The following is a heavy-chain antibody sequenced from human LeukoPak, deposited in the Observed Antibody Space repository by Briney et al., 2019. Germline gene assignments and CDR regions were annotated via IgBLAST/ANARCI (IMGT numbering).Heavy chain of an antibody. CDR1: GFTFSSYG. J-gene: IGHJ6*04. V-gene: IGHV3-30*18. CDR3: AKEIDIVVVPAADPSYYYYGMDV. Sequence: GGSLRLSCAASGFTFSSYGMHWVRQAPGKGLEWVAVISYDGSNKYYADSVKGRFTISRDNSKNTLYLQMNSLRAEDTAVYYCAKEIDIVVVPAADPSYYYYGMDVWGKGTTVTVSS. D-gene: IGHD2-2*01. CDR2: ISYDGSNK.